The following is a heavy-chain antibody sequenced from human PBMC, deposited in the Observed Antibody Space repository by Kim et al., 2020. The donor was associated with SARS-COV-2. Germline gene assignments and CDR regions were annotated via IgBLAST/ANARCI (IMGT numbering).Heavy chain of an antibody. J-gene: IGHJ6*02. CDR1: GYTFTGYY. CDR3: ARVEVRGATNYYYGMDV. D-gene: IGHD3-10*01. Sequence: ASVKVSCKASGYTFTGYYMHWVRQAPGQGLEWMGWINPNSGGTNYAQKFQGRVTMTRDTSISTAYMELSRLRSDDTAVYYCARVEVRGATNYYYGMDVWGQGTTVTVSS. CDR2: INPNSGGT. V-gene: IGHV1-2*02.